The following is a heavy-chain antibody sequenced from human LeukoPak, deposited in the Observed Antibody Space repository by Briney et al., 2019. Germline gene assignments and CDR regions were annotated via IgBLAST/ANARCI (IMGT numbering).Heavy chain of an antibody. V-gene: IGHV3-53*04. CDR2: IYSNSNA. D-gene: IGHD4-17*01. Sequence: GGSLRLSCTASGFAVSSNYMSWVRQAPGKGLEWVSVIYSNSNAYFADSVKGRFTMPGHSSKNTLYLQMNSLRPEDTAVYYCARGTTLTTRGFDIWGQGTMVTVSS. CDR3: ARGTTLTTRGFDI. J-gene: IGHJ3*02. CDR1: GFAVSSNY.